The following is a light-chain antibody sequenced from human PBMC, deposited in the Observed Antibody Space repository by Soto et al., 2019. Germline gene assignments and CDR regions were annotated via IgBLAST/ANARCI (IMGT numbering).Light chain of an antibody. J-gene: IGLJ3*02. CDR2: RDG. Sequence: QAVVTQPPSASGTPGQSLTISCSGSSSNIGSHFVYWYQHLPGTAPKLLIFRDGQRPSGVPARFFGSKSGTSASLAITGLRSEDEADYYCAVWDQSLTGRVFGGGTKVTVL. CDR1: SSNIGSHF. CDR3: AVWDQSLTGRV. V-gene: IGLV1-47*01.